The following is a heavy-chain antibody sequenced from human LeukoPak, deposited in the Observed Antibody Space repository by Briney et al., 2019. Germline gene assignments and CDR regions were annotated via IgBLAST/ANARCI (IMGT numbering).Heavy chain of an antibody. J-gene: IGHJ4*02. Sequence: GSLRLSCAASGFTFSDYYMSWIRQAPGKGLEWVGYIYSSGSTKYNPSLKSRVTISVDTSKNQFSLKLSSVTAADTAVYYCARGGGYGSPLGFWGQGTLVTVSS. CDR3: ARGGGYGSPLGF. CDR1: GFTFSDYY. D-gene: IGHD5-18*01. V-gene: IGHV4-4*08. CDR2: IYSSGST.